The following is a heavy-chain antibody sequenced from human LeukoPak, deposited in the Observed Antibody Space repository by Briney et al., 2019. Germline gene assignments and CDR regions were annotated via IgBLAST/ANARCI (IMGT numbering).Heavy chain of an antibody. CDR3: ARPGNYGGLITDAFDI. Sequence: SSETLSLTCTVSGGSISSSSYYWGWIRQPPGKGLEWIGSIYYSGSTYYNPSLKSRVTISVDTSKNQLSLKLSSVTAADTAVYYCARPGNYGGLITDAFDIWGQGTMVTVSS. D-gene: IGHD3-16*01. CDR1: GGSISSSSYY. J-gene: IGHJ3*02. CDR2: IYYSGST. V-gene: IGHV4-39*01.